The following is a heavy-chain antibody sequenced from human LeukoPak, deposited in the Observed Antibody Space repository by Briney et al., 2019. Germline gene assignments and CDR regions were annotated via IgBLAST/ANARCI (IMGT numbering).Heavy chain of an antibody. Sequence: SETLSLTCTVSGGSVSGGNYYCSWIRQSPGKGLEWIGYIHYSGSTVYNPSLKSRVAMSIDTSKNQFSLNLSSATAADTAVYYCTRTGSTGGYWGQGTLVTVSS. J-gene: IGHJ4*02. V-gene: IGHV4-61*01. D-gene: IGHD1-7*01. CDR1: GGSVSGGNYY. CDR3: TRTGSTGGY. CDR2: IHYSGST.